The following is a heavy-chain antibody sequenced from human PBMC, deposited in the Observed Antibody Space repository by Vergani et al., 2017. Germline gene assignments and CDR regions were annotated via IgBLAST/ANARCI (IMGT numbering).Heavy chain of an antibody. CDR2: FDPEHGEV. J-gene: IGHJ4*02. D-gene: IGHD3-22*01. CDR1: GYSLTELT. Sequence: QVQLVQSGSEVRKPGASVKVSCQVSGYSLTELTIHWVRQAPGKGLEWMGGFDPEHGEVTFAHHIQGRVTMTEDRSTDTAYMELSSLRPEDTARYYCAIVNDYYDSSGYYLDYWGQGTLVTVSS. CDR3: AIVNDYYDSSGYYLDY. V-gene: IGHV1-24*01.